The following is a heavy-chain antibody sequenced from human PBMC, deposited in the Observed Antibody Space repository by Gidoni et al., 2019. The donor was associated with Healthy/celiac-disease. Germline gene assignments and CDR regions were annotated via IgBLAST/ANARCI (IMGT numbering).Heavy chain of an antibody. Sequence: QVQLVQSGAEVKKPGASVKVSCKASGYTFTGYYLHWVRQAPGHGLEWMGWINPNSGGTNYAQKFQGRVTMTRDTSISTAYMELSRLRSDDTAVYYCARDQVAGGGFYYYYGMDVWGQGTTVTVSS. CDR2: INPNSGGT. CDR3: ARDQVAGGGFYYYYGMDV. CDR1: GYTFTGYY. D-gene: IGHD6-19*01. J-gene: IGHJ6*02. V-gene: IGHV1-2*02.